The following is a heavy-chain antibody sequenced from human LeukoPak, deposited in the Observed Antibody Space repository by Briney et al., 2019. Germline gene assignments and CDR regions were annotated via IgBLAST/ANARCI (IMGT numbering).Heavy chain of an antibody. D-gene: IGHD3-22*01. V-gene: IGHV3-11*01. Sequence: GGSLRHSCAASGFTFSDYYMSWIRQAPGKGLESVSYISSSGSTIYYADSVKGRFTISRDNAKNSLYLQMNSLRAESTAVYYCARERRTYYYDSSGSFDYWGQGTLVTVSS. J-gene: IGHJ4*02. CDR1: GFTFSDYY. CDR2: ISSSGSTI. CDR3: ARERRTYYYDSSGSFDY.